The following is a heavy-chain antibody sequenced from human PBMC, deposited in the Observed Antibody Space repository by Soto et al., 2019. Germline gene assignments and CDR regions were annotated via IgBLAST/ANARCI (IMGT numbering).Heavy chain of an antibody. V-gene: IGHV1-18*04. CDR2: INTNNQNT. Sequence: QVQLVQSGAEVKKPGASVKVSCKASGYTFTNYPITWVRQAPGQGLEWMGWINTNNQNTIYAQKFQGRVTMTTDTSTSTAYLELGSLRSDDTAVYYCGRESSGSGWSFDFWGQRSLVTVSS. CDR3: GRESSGSGWSFDF. J-gene: IGHJ4*02. CDR1: GYTFTNYP. D-gene: IGHD6-19*01.